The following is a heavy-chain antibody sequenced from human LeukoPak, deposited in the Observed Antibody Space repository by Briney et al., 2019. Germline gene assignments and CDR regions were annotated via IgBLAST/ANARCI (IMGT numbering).Heavy chain of an antibody. CDR3: ARHGGRRYSYGGAPLDY. V-gene: IGHV4-34*01. CDR1: GGSFSGYY. CDR2: INHSGST. J-gene: IGHJ4*02. D-gene: IGHD5-18*01. Sequence: TPSETLSLTCAVYGGSFSGYYWSWIRQPPGKGLEWIGEINHSGSTNYNPSLKSRVTISVDTSKNQFSLKLSSVTAADTAVYYCARHGGRRYSYGGAPLDYWGQGTLVTVSS.